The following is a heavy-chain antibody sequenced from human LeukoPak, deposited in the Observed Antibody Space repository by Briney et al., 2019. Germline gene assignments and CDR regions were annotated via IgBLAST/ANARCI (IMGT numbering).Heavy chain of an antibody. CDR2: IGISSGNT. J-gene: IGHJ2*01. CDR1: GFNFIDYS. Sequence: GGSLRLSCAASGFNFIDYSMNWVRQAPGKGLEWISYIGISSGNTKYADSVKGRFTISRDNAKNSLYLQVDSLRAEDTAVYYCARVRPNWYFDLWGRGTLVTVSS. V-gene: IGHV3-48*04. CDR3: ARVRPNWYFDL.